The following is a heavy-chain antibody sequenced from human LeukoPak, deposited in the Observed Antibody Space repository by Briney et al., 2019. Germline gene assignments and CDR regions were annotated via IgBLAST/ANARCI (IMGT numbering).Heavy chain of an antibody. Sequence: GGSLRLSCAASGFTFSSYSMNWVRQAPGKGLEWVSSISSSSSYIYYADSVKGRFTISRDNAKNSLYLQMNSLRAEDTAVYYCARDLYCSSTSCYPIDYWGQGTLVTASS. J-gene: IGHJ4*02. CDR3: ARDLYCSSTSCYPIDY. CDR2: ISSSSSYI. V-gene: IGHV3-21*01. CDR1: GFTFSSYS. D-gene: IGHD2-2*01.